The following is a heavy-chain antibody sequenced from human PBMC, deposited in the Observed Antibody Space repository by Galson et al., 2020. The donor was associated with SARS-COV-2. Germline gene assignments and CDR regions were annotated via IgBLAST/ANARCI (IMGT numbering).Heavy chain of an antibody. V-gene: IGHV4-59*08. Sequence: SQTLSLTCTVSGGSISSYYWSWIRQPPGKGLEWIGYIYYSGSTNYNPSLKSRVTISVDTSKNQFSLKLSSVTAADTAVYYCARHHCGGDCSYYYYYYGMDVWGQGTTVTVSS. J-gene: IGHJ6*02. CDR1: GGSISSYY. D-gene: IGHD2-21*02. CDR2: IYYSGST. CDR3: ARHHCGGDCSYYYYYYGMDV.